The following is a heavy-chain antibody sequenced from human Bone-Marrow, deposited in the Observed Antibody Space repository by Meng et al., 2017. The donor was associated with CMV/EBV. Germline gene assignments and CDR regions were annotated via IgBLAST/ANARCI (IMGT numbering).Heavy chain of an antibody. Sequence: SEPLSLTCTVSGGSISSSSYYWGWIRQPPGKGLEWIGGIYYSGSTYYNPSLKSRVTISVDTSKNQFYLKLSSVTAADTAVYYCASLLPAVILYFDYWGQGTLVTVSS. V-gene: IGHV4-39*07. CDR3: ASLLPAVILYFDY. D-gene: IGHD2-2*02. CDR2: IYYSGST. J-gene: IGHJ4*02. CDR1: GGSISSSSYY.